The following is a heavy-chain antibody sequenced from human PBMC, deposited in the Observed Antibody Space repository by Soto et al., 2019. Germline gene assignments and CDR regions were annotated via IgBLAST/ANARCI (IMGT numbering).Heavy chain of an antibody. D-gene: IGHD3-22*01. V-gene: IGHV3-33*01. CDR1: GFTFSSYG. CDR3: ARVLSQGGYYDSSGYYTLFD. CDR2: IWYDGSNK. Sequence: GGSLRLSCAASGFTFSSYGMHWVRQAPGKGLEWVAVIWYDGSNKYYADSVKGRFIISRDNSKNTLYLQMNSLRAEDTAVYYCARVLSQGGYYDSSGYYTLFDWGQGTLVTVSS. J-gene: IGHJ4*02.